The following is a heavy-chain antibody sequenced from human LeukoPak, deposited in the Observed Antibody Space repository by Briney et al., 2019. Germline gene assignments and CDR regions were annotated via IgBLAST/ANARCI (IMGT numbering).Heavy chain of an antibody. CDR1: GYTFTGYF. CDR2: MNPNSGNT. V-gene: IGHV1-8*02. Sequence: ASVKVSCKASGYTFTGYFMHWARQATGQGLEWMGWMNPNSGNTGYAQKFQGRVTMTRNTSVSTAYMELSSLRSEDTAVYYCARGTYSYGYPYYYYYYMDVWGKGTTVTISS. CDR3: ARGTYSYGYPYYYYYYMDV. J-gene: IGHJ6*03. D-gene: IGHD5-18*01.